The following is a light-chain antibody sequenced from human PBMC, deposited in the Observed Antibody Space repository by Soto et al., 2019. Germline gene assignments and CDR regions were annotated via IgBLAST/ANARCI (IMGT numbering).Light chain of an antibody. V-gene: IGLV1-40*01. CDR3: QSYDSSLSGFYV. CDR2: ANS. J-gene: IGLJ1*01. Sequence: QSVLTQPPSVSGAPGQRVTISCTGSSSNIGAGYVVHWYQQLPGGAPKLLIYANSNRPSGVPDRFSGSRSGTSASLAITGLQAEDEADYSCQSYDSSLSGFYVFGTGTKVTVL. CDR1: SSNIGAGYV.